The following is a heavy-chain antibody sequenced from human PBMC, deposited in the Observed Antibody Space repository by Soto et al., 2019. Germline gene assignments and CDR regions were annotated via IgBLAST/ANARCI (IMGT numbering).Heavy chain of an antibody. J-gene: IGHJ5*02. CDR3: ALDDYEAGYRSASVCLGA. CDR1: GYTFTSYG. D-gene: IGHD6-19*01. V-gene: IGHV1-18*01. CDR2: ISAYNGNT. Sequence: ASVKVSCKASGYTFTSYGISWVRQAPRQGLEWMGWISAYNGNTNYAQKLQGRVTMTTDTSTSTAYMELRSLRSDDTAGYYCALDDYEAGYRSASVCLGACGQGTLVTDAS.